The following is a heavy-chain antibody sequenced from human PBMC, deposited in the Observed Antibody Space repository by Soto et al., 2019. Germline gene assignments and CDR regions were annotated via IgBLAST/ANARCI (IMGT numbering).Heavy chain of an antibody. CDR1: GGTFSSYA. V-gene: IGHV1-69*12. D-gene: IGHD3-10*01. CDR3: ARLEYYGSGSYSSPDNCFDP. J-gene: IGHJ5*02. CDR2: LIPIFGTA. Sequence: QVQLVQSGAEVKKPGSSVKVSCKASGGTFSSYAISWVRQAPGQGLEWMGGLIPIFGTANYAQKFQGRVTITADESTSTAYMELSSLRSEYTAVYYCARLEYYGSGSYSSPDNCFDPLGQGTLVTFS.